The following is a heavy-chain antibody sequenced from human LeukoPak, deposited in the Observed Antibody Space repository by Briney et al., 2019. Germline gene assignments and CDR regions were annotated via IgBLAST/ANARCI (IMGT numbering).Heavy chain of an antibody. V-gene: IGHV4-38-2*02. Sequence: SETLSLTCTVSGYSISSGYYWGWIRPPPGKGLEWIGSIYHSGSTYYNPSLKSRVTISVDTSKNQFSLKLSSVTAADTAVYYCARDGIVGATDWGQGTLVTVSS. CDR1: GYSISSGYY. D-gene: IGHD1-26*01. CDR3: ARDGIVGATD. J-gene: IGHJ4*02. CDR2: IYHSGST.